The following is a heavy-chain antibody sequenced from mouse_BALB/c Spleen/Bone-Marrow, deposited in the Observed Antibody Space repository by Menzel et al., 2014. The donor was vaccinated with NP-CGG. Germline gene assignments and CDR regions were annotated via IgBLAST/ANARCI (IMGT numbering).Heavy chain of an antibody. CDR1: GYTFTAYA. V-gene: IGHV1-67*01. D-gene: IGHD1-1*01. J-gene: IGHJ2*01. Sequence: VQVVESGPEVVRPGVSVKLSCKGSGYTFTAYAMHWVKQSHAESLEWIGLISTYSGNTHYNQDFKGKATMTVDKSSSTAYMELARLTSEDSAIYYCARNFYGSRYFDYWGQGTTLTVSS. CDR3: ARNFYGSRYFDY. CDR2: ISTYSGNT.